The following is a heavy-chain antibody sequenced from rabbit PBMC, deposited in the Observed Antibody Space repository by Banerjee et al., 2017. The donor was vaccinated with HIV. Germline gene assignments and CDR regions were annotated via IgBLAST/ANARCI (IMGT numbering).Heavy chain of an antibody. D-gene: IGHD1-1*01. CDR3: AGSLVDNANL. J-gene: IGHJ4*01. CDR1: GFSFSNKYV. V-gene: IGHV1S45*01. CDR2: INTGSGNT. Sequence: QEQLEESGGDLVKPEGSLTLTCTASGFSFSNKYVMCWVRQAPGKGLEWIGCINTGSGNTYYASWPKGRFTISKTSSTTVTLQVTSLTAADTATYLCAGSLVDNANLWGPGTLVTVS.